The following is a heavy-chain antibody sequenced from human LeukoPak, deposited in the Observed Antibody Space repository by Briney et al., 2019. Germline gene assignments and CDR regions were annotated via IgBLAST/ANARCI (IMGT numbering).Heavy chain of an antibody. CDR3: ARERLWSLDY. V-gene: IGHV3-30*04. D-gene: IGHD3-10*01. Sequence: GGSLRLSCAASGFTFGGYPMNWVRQAPGKGLDWVAVTSYDGSNKYYADSVKGRFTISGDNSKNTLYLQMNSLRPEDAAVYYCARERLWSLDYWGQGTLVTVSS. CDR1: GFTFGGYP. CDR2: TSYDGSNK. J-gene: IGHJ4*02.